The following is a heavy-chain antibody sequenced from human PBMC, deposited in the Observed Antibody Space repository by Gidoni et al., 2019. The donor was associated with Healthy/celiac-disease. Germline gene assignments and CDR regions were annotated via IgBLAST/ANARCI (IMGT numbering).Heavy chain of an antibody. D-gene: IGHD3-10*01. CDR2: SIPILGIA. V-gene: IGHV1-69*04. J-gene: IGHJ3*02. CDR3: AREWDYYGSGSYAFDI. Sequence: QVQLVQSGAEVKKPGSSVKVSCKASGGTFSSYAISWVRQAPGQGLEWMGRSIPILGIANYAQKFQGRVTITADKSTSTAYMELSSLRSEDTAVYYCAREWDYYGSGSYAFDIWGQGTMVTVSS. CDR1: GGTFSSYA.